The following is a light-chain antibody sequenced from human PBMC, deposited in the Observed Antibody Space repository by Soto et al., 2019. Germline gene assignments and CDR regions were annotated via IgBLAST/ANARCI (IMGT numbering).Light chain of an antibody. CDR1: SGHSSYA. J-gene: IGLJ2*01. CDR2: LNSDGSH. V-gene: IGLV4-69*01. CDR3: QTWGTGIPPVV. Sequence: QSVLTQSPSASASLGASVKLTCTLSSGHSSYAIAWHQQQPEKGPRYLMKLNSDGSHSKGDGIPDRFSGSSSGAERYLTLSSLQSEDEADYYCQTWGTGIPPVVFGGGTKLTVL.